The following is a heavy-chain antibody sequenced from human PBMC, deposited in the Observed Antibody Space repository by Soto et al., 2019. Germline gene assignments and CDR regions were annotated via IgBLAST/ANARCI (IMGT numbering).Heavy chain of an antibody. D-gene: IGHD6-13*01. Sequence: SETLSLTCTVSGGPVSSGSYYWSWIRQPPGKGLEWIGYIYYSGSTNYNPSLKSRVTISVDTSKNQFSLKLSSVTAADTAVYYCARDHGIRSSWYGKDCYYYGMDVWGQGTTVTVSS. CDR3: ARDHGIRSSWYGKDCYYYGMDV. V-gene: IGHV4-61*01. CDR1: GGPVSSGSYY. J-gene: IGHJ6*02. CDR2: IYYSGST.